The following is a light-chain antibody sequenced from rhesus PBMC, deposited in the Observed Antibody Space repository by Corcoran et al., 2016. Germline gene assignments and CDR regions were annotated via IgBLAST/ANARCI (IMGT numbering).Light chain of an antibody. Sequence: DIQMTQSPSSLSASVGDTVTITCRASQGISSYLNWFQQKPGKAPKLLIYAASSLQSGVPSRFSGSGSGTDFPLTISSLQPEEFAAYYCQQHNSHPWTFGQGTKVEIK. CDR1: QGISSY. CDR3: QQHNSHPWT. CDR2: AAS. V-gene: IGKV1-28*03. J-gene: IGKJ1*01.